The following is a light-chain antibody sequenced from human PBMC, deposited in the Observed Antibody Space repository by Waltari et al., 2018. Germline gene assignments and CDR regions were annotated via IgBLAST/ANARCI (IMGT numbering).Light chain of an antibody. CDR1: SSDIGGYNY. CDR3: TSYSGSDTVI. V-gene: IGLV2-8*01. Sequence: QSALTQPPSASGSPGQSVTISCTGTSSDIGGYNYVSWYQQHPGKAPKLMIYEVTERPSGGPDRFSGSKSGNTASLTVSGLRTEDEADYYCTSYSGSDTVIFGGGTKLTVL. J-gene: IGLJ2*01. CDR2: EVT.